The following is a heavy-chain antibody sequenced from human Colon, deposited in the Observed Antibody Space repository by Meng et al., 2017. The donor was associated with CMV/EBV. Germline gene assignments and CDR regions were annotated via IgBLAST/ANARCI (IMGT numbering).Heavy chain of an antibody. CDR2: IIGSGFYT. D-gene: IGHD3-3*01. CDR1: GFIFGDYA. CDR3: ARGTQYSDFWSGFPF. Sequence: GESLKISCAASGFIFGDYAMTWVRQAPGKGLEWVASIIGSGFYTYYADSVKGRFTISRDNSRNMIDLLMNNLTAEDTALYYCARGTQYSDFWSGFPFWGHGTLVTVSS. J-gene: IGHJ4*01. V-gene: IGHV3-23*01.